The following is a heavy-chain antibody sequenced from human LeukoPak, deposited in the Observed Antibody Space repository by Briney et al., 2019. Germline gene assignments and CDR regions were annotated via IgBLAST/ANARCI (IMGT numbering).Heavy chain of an antibody. CDR1: GFTFSGSA. CDR2: IRSKAESYAT. V-gene: IGHV3-73*01. Sequence: GGSLRLSGAASGFTFSGSAMHWVRQASGKGLECVGRIRSKAESYATAYVASVKGRFTISRDDSKNTAYLQMNRLKIEDTAVSYCTRPGSGIASFDYWGQGILVTVSS. CDR3: TRPGSGIASFDY. J-gene: IGHJ4*02. D-gene: IGHD3-10*01.